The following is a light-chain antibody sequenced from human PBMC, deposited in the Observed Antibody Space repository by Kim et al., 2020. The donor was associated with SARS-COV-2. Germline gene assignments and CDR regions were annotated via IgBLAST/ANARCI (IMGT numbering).Light chain of an antibody. CDR1: QSVSSY. Sequence: EIVLTQSPGTLSLSPGERATLSCRASQSVSSYLAWYQQKPGQALRLLIYDVSSRATSIPARFSGSGSGTDFTLTISSLEPEDFAVYYCQQRSNLITFGQGTRLEIK. V-gene: IGKV3-11*01. CDR2: DVS. J-gene: IGKJ5*01. CDR3: QQRSNLIT.